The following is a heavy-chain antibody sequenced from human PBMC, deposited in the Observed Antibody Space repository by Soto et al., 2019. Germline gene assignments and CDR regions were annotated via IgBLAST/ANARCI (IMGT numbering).Heavy chain of an antibody. CDR2: VYSSVGT. J-gene: IGHJ5*02. D-gene: IGHD3-3*01. CDR1: GGSMSSYY. V-gene: IGHV4-4*07. CDR3: ERGQRFSDWFDP. Sequence: QVHLQQSGPGLVNPSETLSLTCTVSGGSMSSYYWNWIRQPAGKGLEWIGRVYSSVGTHYNPSLKSRVTISLDTSKNQFSLRLLYVTDADTAVYYCERGQRFSDWFDPWGQGTLVTVSS.